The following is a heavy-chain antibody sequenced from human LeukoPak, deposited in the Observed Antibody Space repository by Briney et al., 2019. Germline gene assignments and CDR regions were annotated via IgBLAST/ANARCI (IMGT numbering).Heavy chain of an antibody. J-gene: IGHJ4*02. D-gene: IGHD3-22*01. Sequence: PGGSLRLSCAASGFTFSSYAMSWVRQAPGKGLEWVSAISGSGGSTYYADSVKGRFTISRDNSKNTLYLQMNSLRAEDTAVYYCARVYSSGYYYSLPILPFDYWGQGTLVAVSS. V-gene: IGHV3-23*01. CDR1: GFTFSSYA. CDR3: ARVYSSGYYYSLPILPFDY. CDR2: ISGSGGST.